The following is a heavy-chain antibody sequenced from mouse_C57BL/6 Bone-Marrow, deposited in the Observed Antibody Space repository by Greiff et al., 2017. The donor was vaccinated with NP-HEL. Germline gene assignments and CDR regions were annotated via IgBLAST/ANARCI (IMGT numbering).Heavy chain of an antibody. Sequence: LQPGAELVKPGASVKLSCKASGYTFTSYWMHWVKQRPGQGLEWIGMIHPNSGSTNYNEKFKSKATLTVDKSSSTSYMQLSSLTSEDSAVYYCAREWGYYYGSSYNWYFDVWGTGTTVTVSS. CDR1: GYTFTSYW. V-gene: IGHV1-64*01. J-gene: IGHJ1*03. CDR2: IHPNSGST. CDR3: AREWGYYYGSSYNWYFDV. D-gene: IGHD1-1*01.